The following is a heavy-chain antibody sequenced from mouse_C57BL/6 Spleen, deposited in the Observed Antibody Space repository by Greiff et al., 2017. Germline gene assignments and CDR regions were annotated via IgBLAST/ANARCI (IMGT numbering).Heavy chain of an antibody. CDR1: GFAFSSYW. D-gene: IGHD2-4*01. Sequence: QVQLMESGPELVKPGGSVKISCTASGFAFSSYWMNWVKQRPGKGLEWFGWIYPGDCDTNYNGKFKGKATLSTDKSSSTAYMQLSSLTSEDTAVSVSAGCYYDYGGYYFDYWGQGTTLTVSS. V-gene: IGHV1-82*01. J-gene: IGHJ2*01. CDR3: AGCYYDYGGYYFDY. CDR2: IYPGDCDT.